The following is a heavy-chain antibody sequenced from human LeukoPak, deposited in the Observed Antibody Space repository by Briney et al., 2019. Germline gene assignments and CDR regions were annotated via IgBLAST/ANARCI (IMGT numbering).Heavy chain of an antibody. V-gene: IGHV3-74*01. J-gene: IGHJ4*02. CDR3: ARGPNSNWSGLDF. CDR1: GFMFSNYW. D-gene: IGHD6-6*01. CDR2: ISPTGSTT. Sequence: GGSLRLSCAASGFMFSNYWMHWARQLPGKGLVWVSRISPTGSTTSYADSVKGRFTVSRDNAKNTLYLQVNNLRAEDTAVYYCARGPNSNWSGLDFWGQGTLLTVSS.